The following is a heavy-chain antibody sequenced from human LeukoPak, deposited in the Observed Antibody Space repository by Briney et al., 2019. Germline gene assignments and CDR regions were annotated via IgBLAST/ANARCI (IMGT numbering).Heavy chain of an antibody. D-gene: IGHD2-2*02. CDR1: GGSISSSSYY. CDR2: IYYSGST. J-gene: IGHJ5*02. CDR3: ARDRWEIVVVPAAIPGHWFDP. Sequence: PSETLSLTCTVSGGSISSSSYYWGWIRQPPGKGLEWIGSIYYSGSTYYNPSLKSRVTISVDTSKNQFSLKLSSVTAADTAVYYCARDRWEIVVVPAAIPGHWFDPWGQGTLVTVSS. V-gene: IGHV4-39*07.